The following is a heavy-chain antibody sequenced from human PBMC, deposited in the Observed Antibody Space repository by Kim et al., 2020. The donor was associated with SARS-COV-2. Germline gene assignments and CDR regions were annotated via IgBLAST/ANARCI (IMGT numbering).Heavy chain of an antibody. Sequence: YYADSVKGRLTISRDNAKNSLYLQMNSLRAEDTAVYYCARDRGYEYYFDYWGQGTLVTVSS. D-gene: IGHD5-12*01. CDR3: ARDRGYEYYFDY. V-gene: IGHV3-21*01. J-gene: IGHJ4*02.